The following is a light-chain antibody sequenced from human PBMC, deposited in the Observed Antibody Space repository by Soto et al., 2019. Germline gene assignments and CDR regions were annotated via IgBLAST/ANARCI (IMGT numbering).Light chain of an antibody. V-gene: IGLV1-40*01. CDR2: AST. Sequence: QSVLTQPPSVSGAPGQRVTISCSGNSSNIGAGFDVHWYQQLPGAAPKLLIYASTNRPSGVPDRFSGSKSDTSASLAITGLQAEDEGDYYCLSYTRAATMLFGGGTKLTVL. CDR3: LSYTRAATML. J-gene: IGLJ3*02. CDR1: SSNIGAGFD.